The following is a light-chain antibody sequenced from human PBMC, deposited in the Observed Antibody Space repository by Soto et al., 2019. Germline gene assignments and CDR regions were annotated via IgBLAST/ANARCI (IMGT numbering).Light chain of an antibody. Sequence: LTQPPSAAGSPGQSVAISCTGTSSDVGGYNYVSWYQQHPGKAPKLMIYEVNKRPSGVPDRFSGSKSGNTASLTVSGLQAEDEADYYCSSYAGSSNVFGTGTKVTVL. CDR3: SSYAGSSNV. CDR1: SSDVGGYNY. J-gene: IGLJ1*01. V-gene: IGLV2-8*01. CDR2: EVN.